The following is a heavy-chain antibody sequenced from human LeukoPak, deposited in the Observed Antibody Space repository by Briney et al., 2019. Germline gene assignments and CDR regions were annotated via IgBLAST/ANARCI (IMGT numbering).Heavy chain of an antibody. V-gene: IGHV4-31*03. CDR3: ARVLGKLGARGLDY. Sequence: SETLSLTCTVSGGSISSGGYYWSWIRQHPGKGLEWIGYIYYAGSTYYNPSLMSRITISLDTSKNQFSLKLSSVTAEDTAVYYCARVLGKLGARGLDYWGQGTLVTVSS. D-gene: IGHD3-16*01. CDR2: IYYAGST. J-gene: IGHJ4*02. CDR1: GGSISSGGYY.